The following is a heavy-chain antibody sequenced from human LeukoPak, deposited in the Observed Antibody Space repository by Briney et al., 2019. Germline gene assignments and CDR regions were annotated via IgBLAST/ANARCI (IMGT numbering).Heavy chain of an antibody. V-gene: IGHV3-30*18. CDR1: GFTFSSYA. Sequence: GGSLRLSCAASGFTFSSYAMSWVRQAPGKGLEWVAVISYDGSNKYYADSVKGRFTISRDNSKNTLYLQMNGLRAEDTAVYYCAKGLVVVTAPFFDYWGQGTLVTVSS. J-gene: IGHJ4*02. CDR2: ISYDGSNK. D-gene: IGHD2-21*02. CDR3: AKGLVVVTAPFFDY.